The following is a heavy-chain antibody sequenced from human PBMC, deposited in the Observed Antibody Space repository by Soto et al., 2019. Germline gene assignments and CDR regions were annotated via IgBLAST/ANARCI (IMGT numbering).Heavy chain of an antibody. Sequence: EVQLLESGGGLVQPGGSLRLSCAASGFTFSSYAMSWVRQAPGKGLEWVSYISSSSSTIYYADSVKGRFTISRDNAKNSLYLQMNSLRDEDTAVYYCARGPAQPGFWSGYLGEERDYYYYGMDVWGQGTTVTVSS. V-gene: IGHV3-48*02. CDR3: ARGPAQPGFWSGYLGEERDYYYYGMDV. CDR1: GFTFSSYA. D-gene: IGHD3-3*01. CDR2: ISSSSSTI. J-gene: IGHJ6*02.